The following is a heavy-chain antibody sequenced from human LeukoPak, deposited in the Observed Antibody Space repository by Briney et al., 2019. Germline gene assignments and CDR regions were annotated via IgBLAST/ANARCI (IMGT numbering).Heavy chain of an antibody. CDR2: IYYTGSA. CDR1: GGSVSSRPHF. Sequence: SETLSLTCTASGGSVSSRPHFWAWIRQTPGKGLEWIGTIYYTGSANYNPSLKSRVTMSVDTSKDHFSLNLSSVTATDTAVYFCVRLLGGYFVGNTFDIWGQGTVVSVSS. V-gene: IGHV4-39*02. J-gene: IGHJ3*02. D-gene: IGHD3-9*01. CDR3: VRLLGGYFVGNTFDI.